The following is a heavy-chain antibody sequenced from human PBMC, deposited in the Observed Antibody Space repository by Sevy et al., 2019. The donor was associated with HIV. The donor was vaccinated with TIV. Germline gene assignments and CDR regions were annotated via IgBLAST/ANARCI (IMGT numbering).Heavy chain of an antibody. CDR1: GGSISSYY. J-gene: IGHJ4*02. D-gene: IGHD5-12*01. Sequence: SETLSLTCTVSGGSISSYYWSWIRQPPGKGLEWIGYIYYSGSTNYNPSLKSRVTISVDTSKNQFSLKLSSVTAVDTAVYYCARGRDGYNYLEYYFDYWGQGTLVTVSS. CDR2: IYYSGST. V-gene: IGHV4-59*13. CDR3: ARGRDGYNYLEYYFDY.